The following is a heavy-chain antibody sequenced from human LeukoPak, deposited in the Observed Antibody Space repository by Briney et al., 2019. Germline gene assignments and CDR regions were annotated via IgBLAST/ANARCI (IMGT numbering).Heavy chain of an antibody. Sequence: GGSLRLSCAASGVTFSSYSMNWVRQAPGKGLEWVSSISSSSSYMYYADSVKGRFTISRDNAKNSLYMQVNSLRAEDTAVYYCARGGYSSSWYHDSWGQGTLVTVSS. V-gene: IGHV3-21*01. CDR1: GVTFSSYS. CDR2: ISSSSSYM. J-gene: IGHJ4*02. D-gene: IGHD6-13*01. CDR3: ARGGYSSSWYHDS.